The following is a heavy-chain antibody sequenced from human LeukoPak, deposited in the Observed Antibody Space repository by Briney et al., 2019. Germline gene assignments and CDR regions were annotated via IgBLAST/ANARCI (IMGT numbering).Heavy chain of an antibody. CDR3: ARLLDNDSSGDPDTFDM. D-gene: IGHD3-22*01. Sequence: SETLSLTCTVSGGSLSGHYWSWIRQPPGKGPEWIGFVYYTGRTRYNPSLQSRVTISRDTSKSQFSLKVTSVTAADTAVYSCARLLDNDSSGDPDTFDMWGQGTMVTVPS. CDR2: VYYTGRT. V-gene: IGHV4-59*11. CDR1: GGSLSGHY. J-gene: IGHJ3*02.